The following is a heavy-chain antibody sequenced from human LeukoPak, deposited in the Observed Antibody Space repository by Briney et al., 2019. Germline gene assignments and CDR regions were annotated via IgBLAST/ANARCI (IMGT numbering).Heavy chain of an antibody. D-gene: IGHD6-19*01. CDR3: ARAPRVAGYNNYYYMDV. CDR1: GFTFDVYD. Sequence: PGGSLRLSCAASGFTFDVYDMTWVRQAPGKGLEWVSGINWNGGSTGYADSVKGRFTISRDNVKNSLYLQMNSLRVEDTALYYCARAPRVAGYNNYYYMDVWGKGTTVTVSS. J-gene: IGHJ6*03. CDR2: INWNGGST. V-gene: IGHV3-20*04.